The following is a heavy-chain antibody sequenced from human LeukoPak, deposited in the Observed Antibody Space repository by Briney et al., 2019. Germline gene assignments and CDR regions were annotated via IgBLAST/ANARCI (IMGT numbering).Heavy chain of an antibody. CDR2: IYHSGST. V-gene: IGHV4-30-2*01. J-gene: IGHJ4*02. D-gene: IGHD4-23*01. CDR1: GGSISSGGYS. CDR3: ARDHGGYGGNGFDY. Sequence: SETLSLTCAVSGGSISSGGYSWSWIRQPPGKGLEWIGYIYHSGSTYYNPSLKSRVTISVDRSKNQFSLKLSSVTAADTAVYYCARDHGGYGGNGFDYWGQGTLVTVSS.